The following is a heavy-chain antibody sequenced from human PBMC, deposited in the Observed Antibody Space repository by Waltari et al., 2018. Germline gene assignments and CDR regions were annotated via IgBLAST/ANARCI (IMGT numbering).Heavy chain of an antibody. CDR3: ATGGFGVVEFDY. D-gene: IGHD3-3*01. V-gene: IGHV1-2*02. J-gene: IGHJ4*02. CDR1: GYTFTGYY. Sequence: QVQLVQSGAEVKKPGASVKVSCKASGYTFTGYYMHWVRQAPGQGLEWMGWFNPTSGGTNYAQKFQGRVTMTRDTSISTAYMELSRLRSDDTAVYYCATGGFGVVEFDYWGQGTLVTVSS. CDR2: FNPTSGGT.